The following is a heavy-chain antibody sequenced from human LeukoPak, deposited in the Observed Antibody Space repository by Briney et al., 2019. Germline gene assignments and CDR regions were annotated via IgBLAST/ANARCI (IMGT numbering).Heavy chain of an antibody. J-gene: IGHJ2*01. D-gene: IGHD2-2*01. CDR3: ARVQLRTRYFDL. CDR2: IYYSGST. Sequence: MPSETLSLTCTVSGGSISSYYWSWIRQPPGKGLEWIGYIYYSGSTNYNPSLKSRVTISVDTSKNQFSLKLSSVTAADTAVYYCARVQLRTRYFDLWGRGTLVTVSS. CDR1: GGSISSYY. V-gene: IGHV4-59*08.